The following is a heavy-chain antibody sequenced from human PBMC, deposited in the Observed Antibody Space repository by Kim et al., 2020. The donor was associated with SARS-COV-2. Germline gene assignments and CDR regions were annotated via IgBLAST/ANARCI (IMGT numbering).Heavy chain of an antibody. D-gene: IGHD3-10*01. J-gene: IGHJ6*02. V-gene: IGHV3-23*01. CDR2: ISGSGGST. Sequence: GGSLRLSCAASGFTFSSYAMSWVRQAPGKGLEWVSAISGSGGSTYYADSVKGRFTISRDNSKNTLYLQMNSLRAEDTAVYYCAKETTLPLWFGSSDYYGMDVWGQGTTVTVSS. CDR1: GFTFSSYA. CDR3: AKETTLPLWFGSSDYYGMDV.